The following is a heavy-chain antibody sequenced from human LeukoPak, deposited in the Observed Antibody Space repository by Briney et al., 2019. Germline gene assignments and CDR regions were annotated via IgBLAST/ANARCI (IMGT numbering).Heavy chain of an antibody. V-gene: IGHV4-4*09. Sequence: WETLSLTCTVSGGSISRYYWSWIRQPPGKGLEWIGYIYTSGSTNYNPSLKSRVTISVDTSKNQFSLKLSSVTAADTAVYYCASAENPWAFDIWGQGTMVTVSS. CDR3: ASAENPWAFDI. CDR1: GGSISRYY. J-gene: IGHJ3*02. CDR2: IYTSGST.